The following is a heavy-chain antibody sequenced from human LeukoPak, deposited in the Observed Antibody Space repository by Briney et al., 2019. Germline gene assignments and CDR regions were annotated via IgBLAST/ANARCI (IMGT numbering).Heavy chain of an antibody. D-gene: IGHD5-18*01. V-gene: IGHV3-21*01. CDR2: ISDTTTDI. CDR3: AGDRNVDTAMVPYFDY. Sequence: GGSLRLSCAASGFAFSTYTMNWVRQAPGKGLEWVSSISDTTTDIYYADSLKGRFTISRDNSKDTLFLQMNSLRAEDTAVYYCAGDRNVDTAMVPYFDYWGQGTLVTVSS. J-gene: IGHJ4*02. CDR1: GFAFSTYT.